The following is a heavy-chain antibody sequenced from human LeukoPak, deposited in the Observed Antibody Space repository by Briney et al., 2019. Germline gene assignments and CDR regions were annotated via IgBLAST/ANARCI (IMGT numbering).Heavy chain of an antibody. CDR1: GFTFDDYG. D-gene: IGHD3-3*01. Sequence: GGSLRLSCAASGFTFDDYGMSWVRQAPGKGLEWVSGINWNGGSTGYADSVKGRFTISRDNAKNSLYLQMNSLRAEDTALYYCARLRFLEWLSHPYFDYWGQGTLVTVSS. V-gene: IGHV3-20*04. CDR2: INWNGGST. CDR3: ARLRFLEWLSHPYFDY. J-gene: IGHJ4*02.